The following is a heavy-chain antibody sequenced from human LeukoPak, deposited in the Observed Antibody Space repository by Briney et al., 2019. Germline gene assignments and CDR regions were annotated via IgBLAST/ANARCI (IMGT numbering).Heavy chain of an antibody. CDR1: GFTFSSYA. Sequence: GGSLRLSCAASGFTFSSYAMTWVRQAPGKGLEWVATISGSGLMTYYADSVKGRFTVSGDNSKNTLYLQMSSLTAADTAVYYCAKDRSIGTYYTFDHWGQGTLVTVSS. D-gene: IGHD1-26*01. J-gene: IGHJ4*02. CDR2: ISGSGLMT. CDR3: AKDRSIGTYYTFDH. V-gene: IGHV3-23*01.